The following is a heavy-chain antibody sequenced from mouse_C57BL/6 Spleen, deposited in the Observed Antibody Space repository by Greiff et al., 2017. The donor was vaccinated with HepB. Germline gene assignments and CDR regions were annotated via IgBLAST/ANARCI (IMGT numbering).Heavy chain of an antibody. CDR1: GYTFTSYW. CDR2: IHPNSGST. J-gene: IGHJ4*01. V-gene: IGHV1-64*01. D-gene: IGHD1-2*01. CDR3: ARSRTTTAYAMDY. Sequence: QVQLQQPGAELVKPGASVKLSCKASGYTFTSYWMHWVKQRPGQGLEWIGMIHPNSGSTNYNEKFKSKATLTVDKSSSTAYMQLSSLTSEDSAVYYCARSRTTTAYAMDYWGQRTSVTVSS.